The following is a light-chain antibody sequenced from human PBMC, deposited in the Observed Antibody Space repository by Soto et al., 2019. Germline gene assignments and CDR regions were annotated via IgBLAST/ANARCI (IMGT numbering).Light chain of an antibody. V-gene: IGKV3-11*01. J-gene: IGKJ4*01. CDR2: DAS. Sequence: EIVLTQSPVTLSLSPGERATLSCRASQSVRTYLAWYQVKPGQAPRLLIYDASRRASGVPARFSGTGSETDFTLTISSLEPEDFAVYYCQQRRNWLTFGGGTKVDIK. CDR3: QQRRNWLT. CDR1: QSVRTY.